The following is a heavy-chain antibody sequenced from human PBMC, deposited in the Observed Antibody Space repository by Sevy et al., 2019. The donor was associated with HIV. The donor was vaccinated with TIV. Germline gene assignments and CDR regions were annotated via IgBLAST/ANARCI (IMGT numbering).Heavy chain of an antibody. CDR3: ARNLSPSGAFDI. Sequence: GGSLRLSCAASGLTFSNYVMSWVRQAPGKGLEWLSVISGRSGTTYAAESVKGRFTISRDNSKNTLYLHMSSLGAEDTAVYYCARNLSPSGAFDIWGQGTRVTVSS. CDR1: GLTFSNYV. D-gene: IGHD6-25*01. CDR2: ISGRSGTT. V-gene: IGHV3-23*01. J-gene: IGHJ3*02.